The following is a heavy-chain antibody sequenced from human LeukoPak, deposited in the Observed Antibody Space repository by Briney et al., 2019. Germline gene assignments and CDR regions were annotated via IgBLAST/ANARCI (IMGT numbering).Heavy chain of an antibody. Sequence: PGGSLRLSCAASGFTFSSYAMHWVRQAPGKGLEWVALISYDGTNTYYADSVKGRFTISRDNSKNTLYLQMNSLRAEDTAVYYCAKDRLGIDYWGQGTLVTVSS. CDR3: AKDRLGIDY. D-gene: IGHD7-27*01. J-gene: IGHJ4*02. CDR1: GFTFSSYA. V-gene: IGHV3-30-3*01. CDR2: ISYDGTNT.